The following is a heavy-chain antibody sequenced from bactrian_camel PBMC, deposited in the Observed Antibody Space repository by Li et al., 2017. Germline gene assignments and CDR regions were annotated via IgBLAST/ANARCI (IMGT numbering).Heavy chain of an antibody. J-gene: IGHJ6*01. CDR3: SAERHCPSEEVVATPDFGY. D-gene: IGHD1*01. Sequence: DVQLVESGGGSVQAGGSLKLSCVASGFTFRRDTMGWFRQAPGKEREGVAAIFTPVGRPFYADSVKGRFTISKDNAKNTLYLQMMNLKPEDTAMYTCSAERHCPSEEVVATPDFGYWGQGTQVTVSS. CDR1: GFTFRRDT. V-gene: IGHV3S31*01. CDR2: IFTPVGRP.